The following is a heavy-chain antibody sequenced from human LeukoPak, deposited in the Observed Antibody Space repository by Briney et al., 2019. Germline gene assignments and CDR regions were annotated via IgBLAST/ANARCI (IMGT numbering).Heavy chain of an antibody. D-gene: IGHD3-22*01. CDR2: IIPILGIA. V-gene: IGHV1-69*04. J-gene: IGHJ4*02. Sequence: SVKVSCKASGGTFSSYAISWVRQAPGQGLEWMGRIIPILGIANYAQKLQGRVTITADKSTSTAYMELSSLRSEDTAVYYCAREALSDYYDSSGYLGNDYWGQGTLVTVSS. CDR3: AREALSDYYDSSGYLGNDY. CDR1: GGTFSSYA.